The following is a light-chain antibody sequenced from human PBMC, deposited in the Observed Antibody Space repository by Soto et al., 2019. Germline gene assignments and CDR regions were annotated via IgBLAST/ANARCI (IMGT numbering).Light chain of an antibody. CDR3: CSHAGSDV. V-gene: IGLV2-11*01. CDR1: SSDGGGYNY. CDR2: DVS. J-gene: IGLJ1*01. Sequence: QSALTQPRSVSGSPGQSVTISCTGTSSDGGGYNYVSWYQQHPGKAPKLMIYDVSKRPSGVPDRFSGSKSGNTASLTISGLQADDEADYYCCSHAGSDVFGTGIKATVL.